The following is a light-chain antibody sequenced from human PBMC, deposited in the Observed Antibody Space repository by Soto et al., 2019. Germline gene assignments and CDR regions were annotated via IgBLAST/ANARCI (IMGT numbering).Light chain of an antibody. V-gene: IGLV2-14*01. J-gene: IGLJ1*01. CDR1: SSDVGGYNY. CDR3: SSYTSSSNRD. Sequence: SALTQPASVSGSPGQSITISCTGTSSDVGGYNYVSWYQQHPGKAPKLMIYEVSNRPSGVSNRFYGSKSGNTASLTISGLPAEDEADYSCSSYTSSSNRDFVTGKKVTVL. CDR2: EVS.